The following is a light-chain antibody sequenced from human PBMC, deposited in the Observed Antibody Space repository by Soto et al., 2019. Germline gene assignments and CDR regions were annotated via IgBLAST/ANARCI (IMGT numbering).Light chain of an antibody. CDR1: QGVIAW. CDR3: QHYSSPMYS. Sequence: DIQLTHSPSTRSPSVGNRFTSTCRPIQGVIAWLAWFQQKPGRAPKLLIYKASTVHSGVPSRFSGSGSGTEFTLTISSLQPDDFATYYCQHYSSPMYSFGQGTTLEIK. J-gene: IGKJ2*01. V-gene: IGKV1-5*03. CDR2: KAS.